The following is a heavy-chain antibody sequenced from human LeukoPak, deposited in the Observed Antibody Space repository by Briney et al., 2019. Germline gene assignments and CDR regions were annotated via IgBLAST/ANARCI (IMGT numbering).Heavy chain of an antibody. CDR1: GYTFTSYG. Sequence: GASVKVSCKASGYTFTSYGISWVRQAPGQGREWMGWISAYNGNTNYAQKLQGRVTMTTDTSTSTAYMELRSLRSDDTAVYYCARGGGDIVVVPAALPYYFDYWGQGTLVTVSS. D-gene: IGHD2-2*01. J-gene: IGHJ4*02. V-gene: IGHV1-18*01. CDR2: ISAYNGNT. CDR3: ARGGGDIVVVPAALPYYFDY.